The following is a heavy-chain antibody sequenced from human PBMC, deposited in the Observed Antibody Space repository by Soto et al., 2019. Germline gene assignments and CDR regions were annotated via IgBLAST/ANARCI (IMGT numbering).Heavy chain of an antibody. J-gene: IGHJ4*02. CDR1: GYSFTDYF. D-gene: IGHD2-21*01. V-gene: IGHV1-46*01. Sequence: QVQLVQSGAEVRKPGASVKVSCKASGYSFTDYFVHWVRQAPGQGPEWMGIMHPDGGTTGYAQKFQGRVNLTSDTSTNTLYLELRGLTSDDTAVYYCASLIGVDVLRDYWGQGPRVTVSS. CDR2: MHPDGGTT. CDR3: ASLIGVDVLRDY.